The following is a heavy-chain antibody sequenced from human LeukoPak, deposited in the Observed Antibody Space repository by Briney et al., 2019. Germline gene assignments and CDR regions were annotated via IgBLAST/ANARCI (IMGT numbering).Heavy chain of an antibody. CDR1: GYTFTSYG. CDR2: ISAYNGNT. D-gene: IGHD3-9*01. Sequence: GASVKVSCKASGYTFTSYGISWVRQAPGQGLEWMGWISAYNGNTNYAQKLQGRVTMTTDTSTSTAYMELRSLRSDDTAVYYCARSRYFDWLWQPEDDYWGQGTLVTVSS. J-gene: IGHJ4*02. CDR3: ARSRYFDWLWQPEDDY. V-gene: IGHV1-18*01.